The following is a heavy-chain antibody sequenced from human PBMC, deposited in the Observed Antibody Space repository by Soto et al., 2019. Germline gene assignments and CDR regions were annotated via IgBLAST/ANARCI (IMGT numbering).Heavy chain of an antibody. V-gene: IGHV6-1*01. Sequence: SQTLSLTCAISGDSVSSNTVAWNWIRQSPSRGLEWLGRTYYRSKWYDDYAESVKSRITINPDTPKNQFSLHLNPVTLEDTAVYYFARSWFGHQVHWFDSWGQGTLVTVSS. J-gene: IGHJ5*01. CDR3: ARSWFGHQVHWFDS. CDR2: TYYRSKWYD. CDR1: GDSVSSNTVA. D-gene: IGHD3-16*01.